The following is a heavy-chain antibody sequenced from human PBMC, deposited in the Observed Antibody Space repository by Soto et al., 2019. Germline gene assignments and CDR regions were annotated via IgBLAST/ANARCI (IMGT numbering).Heavy chain of an antibody. CDR1: GYSFMTYG. CDR3: ARVLMLWYGEFWQ. CDR2: INPGSGNA. D-gene: IGHD3-10*01. J-gene: IGHJ4*02. Sequence: QAQLVQSGAEVKKPGAPVKVSCQTSGYSFMTYGPHWVRQAPGQRLEWTGSINPGSGNAEYSEKLQSRLSRTRDTSAKTVHMELTRLATEDTAVYYCARVLMLWYGEFWQWGQG. V-gene: IGHV1-3*01.